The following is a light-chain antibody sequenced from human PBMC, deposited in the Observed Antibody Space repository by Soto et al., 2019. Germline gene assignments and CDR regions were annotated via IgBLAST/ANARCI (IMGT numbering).Light chain of an antibody. Sequence: EIVLTQSPGTLSLSPRERATLSCRASQSIGNNYLAWYQHKPGQAPRLLIYGASNRAPGIPDRFSGSGSGTDFTLPIRRLEPEDFAIYYCQQYAASPRTFGQGTQVEVK. CDR2: GAS. CDR1: QSIGNNY. CDR3: QQYAASPRT. J-gene: IGKJ1*01. V-gene: IGKV3-20*01.